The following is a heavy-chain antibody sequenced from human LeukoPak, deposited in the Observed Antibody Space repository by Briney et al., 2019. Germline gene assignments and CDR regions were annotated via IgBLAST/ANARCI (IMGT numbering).Heavy chain of an antibody. D-gene: IGHD6-19*01. CDR3: ARSKKPGVGVAGTGWYFDP. V-gene: IGHV3-30*02. CDR1: GFTFSSYG. CDR2: IRYDGGNK. J-gene: IGHJ5*02. Sequence: GGSLRLSCAASGFTFSSYGMHWVRQAPGKGLEWVAFIRYDGGNKYYADSVKGRFTISRDNSKNTLYLQMNSLRADDTAVYFCARSKKPGVGVAGTGWYFDPWGQGTLVTVSS.